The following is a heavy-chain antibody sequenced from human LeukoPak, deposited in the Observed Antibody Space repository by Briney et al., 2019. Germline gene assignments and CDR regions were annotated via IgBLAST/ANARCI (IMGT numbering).Heavy chain of an antibody. CDR1: GYTFTSYG. Sequence: ASVKVSCKASGYTFTSYGISWVRQAPGQGLEWMGWISAYNGNTNYAQKVQGRVTMTTDTSTSTAYMELRSLRSDDTAVYYCARVLGIAATGTKDYWGQGTLVTVSS. CDR3: ARVLGIAATGTKDY. D-gene: IGHD6-13*01. V-gene: IGHV1-18*01. CDR2: ISAYNGNT. J-gene: IGHJ4*02.